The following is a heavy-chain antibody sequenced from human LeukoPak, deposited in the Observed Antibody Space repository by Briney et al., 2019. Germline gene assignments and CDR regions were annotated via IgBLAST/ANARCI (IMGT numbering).Heavy chain of an antibody. Sequence: ASVKVSCKASGYTFIGYFMSWVRQAPGQGLEWMGRINPNSGGTEYAQKFQGRVIMTRDTSITTAYMELTRLRSDDTAVYYCARGGYYDILTGQLGVDYWGQGTLVTVSS. V-gene: IGHV1-2*06. CDR1: GYTFIGYF. CDR3: ARGGYYDILTGQLGVDY. CDR2: INPNSGGT. D-gene: IGHD3-9*01. J-gene: IGHJ4*02.